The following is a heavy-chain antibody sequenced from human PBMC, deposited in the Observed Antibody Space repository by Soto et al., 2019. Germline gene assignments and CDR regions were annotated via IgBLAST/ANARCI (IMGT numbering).Heavy chain of an antibody. CDR2: IKHDGSEK. D-gene: IGHD3-16*01. CDR1: GFSFSDSW. J-gene: IGHJ6*02. V-gene: IGHV3-7*01. Sequence: EVQLVESGGGLVQPGGSLRLSRAACGFSFSDSWMDWVRQAPGKGPEWVANIKHDGSEKNYVVSVKGRFTISRDNAKNSLYLQMNSLRAEDTAVYYCASLGRHGWGQGTTVTVSS. CDR3: ASLGRHG.